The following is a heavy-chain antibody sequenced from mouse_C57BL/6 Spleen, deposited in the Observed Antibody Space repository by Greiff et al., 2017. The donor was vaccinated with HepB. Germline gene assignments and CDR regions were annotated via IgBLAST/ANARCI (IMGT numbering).Heavy chain of an antibody. CDR3: TRVGGTGYAMDY. CDR1: GFTFSSYA. V-gene: IGHV5-9-1*02. Sequence: EVQLMESGEGLVKPGGSLKLSCAASGFTFSSYAMSWVRQTPEKRLEWVAYISSGGDYIYYADTVKGRFTISRDNARNTLYLQMSSLKSEDTAMYYCTRVGGTGYAMDYWGQGTSVTVSS. D-gene: IGHD4-1*01. J-gene: IGHJ4*01. CDR2: ISSGGDYI.